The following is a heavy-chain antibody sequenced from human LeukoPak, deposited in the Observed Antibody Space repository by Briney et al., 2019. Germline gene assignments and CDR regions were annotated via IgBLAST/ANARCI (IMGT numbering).Heavy chain of an antibody. Sequence: GGSLRLSCVVSGFTFNRCWMNWVRQAPGKGLEWVAHINPDGRDAYYVDSVKGRFTISRDNAQNSMYLQMNSLRVEDTAVYYCTSWGDTTAEYFQRWGQGTLVTVSS. J-gene: IGHJ1*01. CDR2: INPDGRDA. V-gene: IGHV3-7*01. CDR1: GFTFNRCW. D-gene: IGHD2-21*02. CDR3: TSWGDTTAEYFQR.